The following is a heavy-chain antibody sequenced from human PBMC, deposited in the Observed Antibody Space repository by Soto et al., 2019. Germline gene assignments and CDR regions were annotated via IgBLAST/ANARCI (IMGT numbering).Heavy chain of an antibody. CDR1: GFTFSSYA. J-gene: IGHJ6*02. CDR3: ARGGPNWDYYFYGMDV. Sequence: PGGSLRLSCAASGFTFSSYAMSWVRQAPGKGLEWVSAISGSGGSTYYADSVKGRFTISRDNSKNTLYLQMNSLRAGDTAVYYCARGGPNWDYYFYGMDVWGQGTTVTVS. D-gene: IGHD3-16*01. CDR2: ISGSGGST. V-gene: IGHV3-23*01.